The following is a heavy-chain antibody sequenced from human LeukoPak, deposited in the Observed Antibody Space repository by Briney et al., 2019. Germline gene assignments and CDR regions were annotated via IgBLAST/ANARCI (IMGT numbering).Heavy chain of an antibody. D-gene: IGHD3-16*01. Sequence: TGGSLRLSCTASGITLSNYWMHWVRQAPGKGPVWVSSIKTDGSYTTYADSVRGRFTISRDNAKNTVSLQMNSLRVEDTAMYYCARLGAPYDKDEYRWGQGALVTVSS. CDR3: ARLGAPYDKDEYR. CDR1: GITLSNYW. CDR2: IKTDGSYT. V-gene: IGHV3-74*03. J-gene: IGHJ5*02.